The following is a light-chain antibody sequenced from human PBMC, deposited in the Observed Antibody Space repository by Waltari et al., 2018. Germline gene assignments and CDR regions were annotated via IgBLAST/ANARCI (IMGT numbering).Light chain of an antibody. V-gene: IGKV3-20*01. J-gene: IGKJ2*01. CDR2: HAS. CDR1: QSLSGSY. Sequence: EIVLTQSPGTLSLSPGDRATLSCRASQSLSGSYLAWYQQKPGQAPRLLIYHASSRATGIPPRFSGNGSGTDFTLTISSLEPEDFAVYICQQYSSSPTTFGQGTKLDIK. CDR3: QQYSSSPTT.